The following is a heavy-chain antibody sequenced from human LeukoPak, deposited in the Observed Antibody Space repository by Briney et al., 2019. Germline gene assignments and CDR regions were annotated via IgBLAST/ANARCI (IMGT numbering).Heavy chain of an antibody. Sequence: TSETLSLTCTVSGGSISHYYWTWIRQPPGKGLEWIGYIYYSVSTYYNPSLKSRVTISVDASKNQVSLRLSSVTAADTAVYYCARVAAAGNYFGMDVWGQGTTVTVSS. D-gene: IGHD6-13*01. CDR2: IYYSVST. J-gene: IGHJ6*02. CDR1: GGSISHYY. CDR3: ARVAAAGNYFGMDV. V-gene: IGHV4-59*01.